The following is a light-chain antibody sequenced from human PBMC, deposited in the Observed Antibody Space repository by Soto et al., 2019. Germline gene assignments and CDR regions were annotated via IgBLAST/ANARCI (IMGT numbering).Light chain of an antibody. CDR3: CSYAGSYIPAL. J-gene: IGLJ7*01. V-gene: IGLV2-11*01. Sequence: QSALTQPRSVSGSTGQSVTISCTGTSSDVGGYNYVSWYQQHPGKAPKLMIYDVSKRPSGVPDRFSGSKSGNTASLTISGLQAEDEADYYCCSYAGSYIPALFGGGTQLTVL. CDR1: SSDVGGYNY. CDR2: DVS.